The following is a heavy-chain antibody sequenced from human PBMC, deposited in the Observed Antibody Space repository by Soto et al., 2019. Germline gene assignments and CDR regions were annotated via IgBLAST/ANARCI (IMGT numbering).Heavy chain of an antibody. V-gene: IGHV3-33*01. CDR2: ISYDDSYR. J-gene: IGHJ4*02. CDR1: RVSVYNYG. D-gene: IGHD4-17*01. Sequence: CCAACRVSVYNYGMLWVRQAPGEGLEWVALISYDDSYRYYTNSVRGRFTISRDNSKNMVFLHMNSLQGDDTAVYYCAGGDYGDSIDFWGQGTLVTV. CDR3: AGGDYGDSIDF.